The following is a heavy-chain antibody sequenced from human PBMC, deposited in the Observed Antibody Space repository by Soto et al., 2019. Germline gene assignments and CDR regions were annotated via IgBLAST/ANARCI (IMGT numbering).Heavy chain of an antibody. D-gene: IGHD3-10*01. CDR2: IYFGTT. CDR3: ARSTGYYGSGTYSFGH. CDR1: SGSISGSSFY. V-gene: IGHV4-39*01. J-gene: IGHJ4*02. Sequence: SETLSLTCSVSSGSISGSSFYWGWIRQPPGKGLEWIGSIYFGTTYYNPSLKSRVTISVDTSKNQFSLRLSSVTAADTAIFYCARSTGYYGSGTYSFGHWGQGTLVTVSS.